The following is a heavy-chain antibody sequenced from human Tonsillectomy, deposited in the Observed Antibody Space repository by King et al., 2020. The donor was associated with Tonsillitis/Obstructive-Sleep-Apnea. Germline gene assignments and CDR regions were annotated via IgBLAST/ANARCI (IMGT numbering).Heavy chain of an antibody. D-gene: IGHD3-3*01. CDR2: IRSKAYGGTT. CDR1: GFTFGDYA. CDR3: TAELFLEWSFEY. Sequence: VQLVESGGGLVKPGRSLRLSCTSSGFTFGDYAMWWFRQAPGKGLEWVGFIRSKAYGGTTEYAASVKGRFTISRDDSKSIAYLQMNSLKTEDTAVYYCTAELFLEWSFEYWGQGTLVTVSS. V-gene: IGHV3-49*05. J-gene: IGHJ4*02.